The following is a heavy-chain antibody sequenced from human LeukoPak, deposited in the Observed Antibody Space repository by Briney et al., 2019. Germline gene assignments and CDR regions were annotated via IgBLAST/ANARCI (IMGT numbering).Heavy chain of an antibody. CDR1: GGSFSGYY. D-gene: IGHD2/OR15-2a*01. CDR3: ARNSNY. V-gene: IGHV4-34*01. CDR2: INHSGNT. J-gene: IGHJ4*02. Sequence: PSETLSLTCAVYGGSFSGYYWSWIRQPPGKGLEWIGEINHSGNTNYNPSLKSRVTISVDTSKNQFSLKLSPVTAADTAVYYCARNSNYWGQGTLVTVSS.